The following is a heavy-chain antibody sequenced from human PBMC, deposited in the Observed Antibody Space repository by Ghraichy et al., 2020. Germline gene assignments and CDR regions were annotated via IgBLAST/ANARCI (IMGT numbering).Heavy chain of an antibody. J-gene: IGHJ4*02. CDR3: ARKNPISYFDF. V-gene: IGHV2-5*02. CDR1: GFSLSSRDLG. Sequence: SGPTLVKPTQTLTLTCTFSGFSLSSRDLGVGWIRQPPGKALEWLGLSYWDDAKNFSPSLETRLTITKDTSKNQVVLTLNNMDPVDTATYYCARKNPISYFDFWGQGILVTVSS. D-gene: IGHD1-14*01. CDR2: SYWDDAK.